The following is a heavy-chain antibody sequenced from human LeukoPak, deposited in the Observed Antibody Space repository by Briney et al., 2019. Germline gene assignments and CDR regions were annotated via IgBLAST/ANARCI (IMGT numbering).Heavy chain of an antibody. D-gene: IGHD3-9*01. CDR1: GGSISSSGYY. CDR2: IYYSGST. CDR3: ARQADYDILTGYYSPAFDI. J-gene: IGHJ3*02. Sequence: PSETLSLTCTVSGGSISSSGYYWGWIRQPPGKGLEWIGSIYYSGSTYYNPSLKSRVTISVDTSKNQFSLKLSSVTAADTAVYYCARQADYDILTGYYSPAFDIWGQGTMVTVSS. V-gene: IGHV4-39*01.